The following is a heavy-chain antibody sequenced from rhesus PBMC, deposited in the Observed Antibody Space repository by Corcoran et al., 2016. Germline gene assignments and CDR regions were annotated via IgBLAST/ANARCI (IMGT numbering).Heavy chain of an antibody. Sequence: EVQLVEIGGGLVQPGGSLRLSCAACGFTFSSYGMIWVRQAPGKGLEWVSGISYSGYSTYDADSVKCRFTISRDNSKNTLSLQMNSLRAEDTAVYYCAKYLYSGIFFGFWGQGVLVTVSS. CDR1: GFTFSSYG. D-gene: IGHD1-44*01. J-gene: IGHJ4*01. CDR3: AKYLYSGIFFGF. V-gene: IGHV3S5*01. CDR2: ISYSGYST.